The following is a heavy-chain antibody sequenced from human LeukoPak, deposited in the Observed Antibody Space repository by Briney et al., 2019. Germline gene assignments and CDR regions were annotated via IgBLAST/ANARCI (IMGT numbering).Heavy chain of an antibody. CDR3: AQNWGSYAFDI. Sequence: PSETLSLTCSVSGGSISSYSWSWIRQPPGKGLEWIGYSDYSGSANYNPSLKSRVTISVDTSKNQFSLNLSSVTAADTAVYYCAQNWGSYAFDIWGRGTMVTVSS. J-gene: IGHJ3*02. V-gene: IGHV4-59*01. CDR1: GGSISSYS. CDR2: SDYSGSA. D-gene: IGHD7-27*01.